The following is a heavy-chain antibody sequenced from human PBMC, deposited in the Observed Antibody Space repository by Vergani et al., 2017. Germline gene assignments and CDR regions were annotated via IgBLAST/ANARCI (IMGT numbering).Heavy chain of an antibody. CDR2: ISGAGGST. D-gene: IGHD2-15*01. CDR3: AKTSPMGYFYGMDV. CDR1: GFTFSSYS. J-gene: IGHJ6*02. V-gene: IGHV3-43*02. Sequence: EVQLVESGGGLVQPGGSLRLSCAASGFTFSSYSMNWVRQAPGKGLEWVSLISGAGGSTYYADSVKGRFTISRDNSKNSLYLQMNSLRTEDTALYYCAKTSPMGYFYGMDVWGQGTTVTVSS.